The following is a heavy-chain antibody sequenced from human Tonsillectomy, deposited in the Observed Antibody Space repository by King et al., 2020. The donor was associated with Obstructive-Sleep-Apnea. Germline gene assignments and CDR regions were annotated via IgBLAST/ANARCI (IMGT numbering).Heavy chain of an antibody. CDR1: GYIFTSYA. CDR2: INAGNGDT. J-gene: IGHJ4*02. Sequence: GQLVQSGAEVKKPGASVTLSCKASGYIFTSYAIHWVRQAPGHRLEWMGWINAGNGDTRYSQKFQGRVTIVRDTSASTVYMQLRSLRTEDTALYYCARNYVTVKWFDYWGQGTLVTVSS. V-gene: IGHV1-3*01. CDR3: ARNYVTVKWFDY. D-gene: IGHD4-11*01.